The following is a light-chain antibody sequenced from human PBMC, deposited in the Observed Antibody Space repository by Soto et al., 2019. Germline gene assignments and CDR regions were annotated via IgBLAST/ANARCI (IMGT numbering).Light chain of an antibody. V-gene: IGLV3-21*04. Sequence: SYELTHPPSGSLATGKTARITCGGNNIGSETVHWYQQKPGQAPGVVIDYDRDRPSGIPERFYGSNSGNTATLTISRVEVGDEADYYCQVWDSSSDHLVFGGGTKLTVL. CDR1: NIGSET. CDR3: QVWDSSSDHLV. CDR2: YDR. J-gene: IGLJ2*01.